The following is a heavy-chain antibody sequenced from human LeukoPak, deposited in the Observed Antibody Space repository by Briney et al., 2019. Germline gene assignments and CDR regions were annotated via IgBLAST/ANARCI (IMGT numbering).Heavy chain of an antibody. Sequence: PSETLSLTCSVSGGSISFYYWTWIRQPAGKGLEWVGRIYTSGETNYNPSLKSRVTILLDTSKNHFSLGLSSVTATDTAIYFCARGRGGRLSASNWFDTWGQGILVTVSS. CDR1: GGSISFYY. D-gene: IGHD2/OR15-2a*01. J-gene: IGHJ5*02. CDR3: ARGRGGRLSASNWFDT. CDR2: IYTSGET. V-gene: IGHV4-4*07.